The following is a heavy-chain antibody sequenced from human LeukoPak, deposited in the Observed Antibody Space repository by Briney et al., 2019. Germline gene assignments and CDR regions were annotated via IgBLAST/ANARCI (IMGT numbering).Heavy chain of an antibody. D-gene: IGHD3-10*01. CDR2: ISYDANYE. J-gene: IGHJ5*02. Sequence: SGGSLRLSCAASGFTFSTHGMHWVRQAPGKGLEWVALISYDANYEYYADSVKGRFTISRDNSRNTVYLQMNSLRPEDTAVYYCSKVASGSYHSWGQGTLVTVSS. CDR3: SKVASGSYHS. CDR1: GFTFSTHG. V-gene: IGHV3-30*18.